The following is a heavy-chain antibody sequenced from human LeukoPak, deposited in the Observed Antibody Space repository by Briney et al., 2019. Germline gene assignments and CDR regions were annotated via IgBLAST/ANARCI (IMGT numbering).Heavy chain of an antibody. Sequence: SVKVSCKASGGTFSSYAISWVRQAPGQGLEWMGGIIPIFGTANYAQKFQGRVTITAGESTSTAYMELSSLRSEDTAVYYCASPHPSDSSGYYPYYGMDVWGQGTTVTVSS. V-gene: IGHV1-69*13. CDR2: IIPIFGTA. CDR1: GGTFSSYA. D-gene: IGHD3-22*01. CDR3: ASPHPSDSSGYYPYYGMDV. J-gene: IGHJ6*02.